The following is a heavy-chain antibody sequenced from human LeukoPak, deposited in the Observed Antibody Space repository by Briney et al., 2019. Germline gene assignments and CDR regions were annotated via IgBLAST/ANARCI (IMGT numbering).Heavy chain of an antibody. CDR2: ISYDGSNK. V-gene: IGHV3-30*18. J-gene: IGHJ5*02. Sequence: PGGSLRLSCAASGFTFSSYGMHWVRQAPGKGLEWVAVISYDGSNKYYADSVKGRFTISRDNSKNTLYLQTNSLRAEDTAVYYCAKDSPYCSGGSCYSGFDPWGQGTLVTVSS. CDR3: AKDSPYCSGGSCYSGFDP. CDR1: GFTFSSYG. D-gene: IGHD2-15*01.